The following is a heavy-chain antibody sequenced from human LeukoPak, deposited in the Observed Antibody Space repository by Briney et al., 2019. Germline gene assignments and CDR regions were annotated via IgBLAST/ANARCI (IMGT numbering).Heavy chain of an antibody. CDR1: GGSISSYY. CDR2: IYYSGNT. V-gene: IGHV4-59*08. Sequence: SETLSLTCAASGGSISSYYWSWIRQPPGKGLEWIGYIYYSGNTNYNPSLKSRVTISVDTSKNQFSLKLSSVTAADTAVCYCARGVKIEYSSSSRNWYFDLWGRGTLVTVSS. J-gene: IGHJ2*01. CDR3: ARGVKIEYSSSSRNWYFDL. D-gene: IGHD6-6*01.